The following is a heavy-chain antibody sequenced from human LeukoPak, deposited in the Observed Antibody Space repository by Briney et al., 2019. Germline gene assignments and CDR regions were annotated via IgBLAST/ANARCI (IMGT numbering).Heavy chain of an antibody. V-gene: IGHV4-59*08. J-gene: IGHJ2*01. Sequence: PSETLSLTCTVSGGSISSYCWSWIRQPPGKGLEWIGYIYYSGSTNYNPSLKSRVTISVDTSKNQFSLKLSSVTAADTAVYYCARHSLIVLGYFDLWGRGTLVTVSS. CDR1: GGSISSYC. CDR2: IYYSGST. CDR3: ARHSLIVLGYFDL. D-gene: IGHD3-3*01.